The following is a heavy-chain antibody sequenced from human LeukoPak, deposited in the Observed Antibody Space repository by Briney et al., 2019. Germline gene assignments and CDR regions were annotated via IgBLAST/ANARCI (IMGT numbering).Heavy chain of an antibody. CDR3: ARRYCSSTSCYRYYYYMDV. CDR2: INSDGSST. V-gene: IGHV3-74*01. Sequence: GGSLRLSCAASGFTFSSYRMHWVRQAPGKGLVWVSRINSDGSSTSYADSVKGRFTISRDNAKNTLYLQMNSLRAEDTAVYYCARRYCSSTSCYRYYYYMDVWGKGTTVTVSS. CDR1: GFTFSSYR. D-gene: IGHD2-2*01. J-gene: IGHJ6*03.